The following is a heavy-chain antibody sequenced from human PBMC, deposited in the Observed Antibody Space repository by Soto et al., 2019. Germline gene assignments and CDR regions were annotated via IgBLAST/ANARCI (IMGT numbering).Heavy chain of an antibody. CDR3: AREGTGGNSYYYYGMDV. J-gene: IGHJ6*02. Sequence: QVQLVQSGAGVKKPGSSVKVSCKASGGTFSSYAISWVRQAPGQGLEWMGGIIPIFGTANYAQKFQGRVTITADESTSTAYMELSSLRSEDTAVYYCAREGTGGNSYYYYGMDVWGQGTTVTVSS. CDR1: GGTFSSYA. CDR2: IIPIFGTA. V-gene: IGHV1-69*01. D-gene: IGHD2-21*02.